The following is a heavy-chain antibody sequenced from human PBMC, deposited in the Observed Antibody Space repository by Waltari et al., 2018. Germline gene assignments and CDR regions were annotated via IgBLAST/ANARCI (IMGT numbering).Heavy chain of an antibody. CDR3: ARDLGYCSSTSCYGYYDP. V-gene: IGHV4-4*02. D-gene: IGHD2-2*01. J-gene: IGHJ5*02. CDR2: IYHSGST. CDR1: GGSISSSNW. Sequence: QVQLQESGPGLVKPSGTLSLTCAVSGGSISSSNWWSWVRQPPGKGLEWIGEIYHSGSTNYNPSRKSRVTISVDKSKNQFSLKLSSVTAADTAVYYCARDLGYCSSTSCYGYYDPWGQGTLVTVSS.